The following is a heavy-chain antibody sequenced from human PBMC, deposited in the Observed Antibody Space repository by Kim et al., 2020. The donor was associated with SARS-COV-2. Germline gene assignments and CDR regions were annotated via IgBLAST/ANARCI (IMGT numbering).Heavy chain of an antibody. CDR2: IYYSGST. J-gene: IGHJ4*02. CDR3: ARSLSFTYYDFWSGKITGRYFDY. CDR1: GGSISSSSYY. Sequence: SETLSLTCTVSGGSISSSSYYWGWIRQPPGKGLEWIGSIYYSGSTYYNPSLKRRVTISVYTSKNQFSLKLSSVTAADTAVYYCARSLSFTYYDFWSGKITGRYFDYWGQRTLVTVSS. V-gene: IGHV4-39*01. D-gene: IGHD3-3*01.